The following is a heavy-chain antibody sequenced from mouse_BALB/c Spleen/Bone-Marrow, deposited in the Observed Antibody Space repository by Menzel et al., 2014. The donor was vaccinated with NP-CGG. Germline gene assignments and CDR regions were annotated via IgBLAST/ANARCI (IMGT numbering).Heavy chain of an antibody. Sequence: DLVKPGASVKLSCKASGYTFTNYWINWIKQRPGQGLEWVGRIAPGSGSTYYNEMSKGKATLTVDTSSSTAYIQLSSLSSEDSAVYVCARGIYYGNYVYAMDYWGQGTSVTVSS. D-gene: IGHD2-1*01. V-gene: IGHV1S41*01. CDR3: ARGIYYGNYVYAMDY. CDR1: GYTFTNYW. J-gene: IGHJ4*01. CDR2: IAPGSGST.